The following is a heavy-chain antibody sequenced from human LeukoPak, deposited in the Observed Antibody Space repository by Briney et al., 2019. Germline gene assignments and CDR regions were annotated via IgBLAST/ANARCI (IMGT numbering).Heavy chain of an antibody. Sequence: ETLSLTCTVSGGSISSYYWSWVRQAPGKGLEWVSAISGSGDSTFYADSVKDRFAISRDSSKNTLYLQMNSLRADDTAVYYCAKIGGSPDWGQGTLVTVSS. J-gene: IGHJ4*02. CDR1: GGSISSYY. V-gene: IGHV3-23*01. D-gene: IGHD3-16*01. CDR2: ISGSGDST. CDR3: AKIGGSPD.